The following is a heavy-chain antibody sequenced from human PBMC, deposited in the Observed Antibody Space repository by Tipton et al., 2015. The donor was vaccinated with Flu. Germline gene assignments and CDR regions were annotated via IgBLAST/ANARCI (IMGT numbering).Heavy chain of an antibody. D-gene: IGHD5-24*01. CDR3: AGGDGYNFDY. CDR2: IYHSGST. V-gene: IGHV4-38-2*02. CDR1: GYSISSGFY. J-gene: IGHJ4*02. Sequence: TLSLTCTVSGYSISSGFYWGWIRQPPGKGLEWIGNIYHSGSTFYNPSLKSRVTISVDTSRNQFSLKLSSVTAADTAVYYCAGGDGYNFDYWGQGTLVTVSS.